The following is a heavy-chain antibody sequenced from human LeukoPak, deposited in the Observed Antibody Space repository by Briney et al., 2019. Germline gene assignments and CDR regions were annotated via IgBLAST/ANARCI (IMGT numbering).Heavy chain of an antibody. J-gene: IGHJ5*02. Sequence: GGSLRLSCAASGFTFSSYGMHWVRQAPGKGLEWVAVISYDGSNKYYADSVKGRFTISRDNSKNTLYLQMNSLRAEDTAVYYCAKDEDYYDSGWFDPWGQGTLVTVSS. V-gene: IGHV3-30*18. CDR3: AKDEDYYDSGWFDP. CDR2: ISYDGSNK. CDR1: GFTFSSYG. D-gene: IGHD3-22*01.